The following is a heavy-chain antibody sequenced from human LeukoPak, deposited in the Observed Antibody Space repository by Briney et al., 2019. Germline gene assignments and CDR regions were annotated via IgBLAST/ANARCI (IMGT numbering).Heavy chain of an antibody. CDR1: GFTFGDYA. V-gene: IGHV3-43D*03. Sequence: GGSLRLSCAASGFTFGDYAMHWVRQAPGKGLEWVSLISWDGGSTYYADSVKGRFTISRDNSKNSLYLQMNSLRAEDTALYYCAKGGAAAGNYYMDVWGKGTTVTVSS. D-gene: IGHD6-13*01. CDR2: ISWDGGST. J-gene: IGHJ6*03. CDR3: AKGGAAAGNYYMDV.